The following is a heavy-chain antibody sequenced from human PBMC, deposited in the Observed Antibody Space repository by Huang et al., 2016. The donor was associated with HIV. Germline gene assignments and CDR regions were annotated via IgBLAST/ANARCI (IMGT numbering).Heavy chain of an antibody. Sequence: VESGGRSVQPGGSIKLSCVGSTFTFGAYWMSWVRQPPGKGLEWGANIKQDESEKYYGDSVKGRFNISRDNARKVLFLEMDDLRVEDTAIYFCATKTAGMDIWGQGTTVTVSS. V-gene: IGHV3-7*01. CDR2: IKQDESEK. CDR3: ATKTAGMDI. J-gene: IGHJ6*02. CDR1: TFTFGAYW. D-gene: IGHD1-7*01.